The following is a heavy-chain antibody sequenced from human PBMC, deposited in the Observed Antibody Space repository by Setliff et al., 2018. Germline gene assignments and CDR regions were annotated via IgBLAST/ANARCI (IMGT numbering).Heavy chain of an antibody. CDR3: ARDRPPYYYDSSGYHYSAGNFDY. D-gene: IGHD3-22*01. J-gene: IGHJ4*02. V-gene: IGHV1-3*01. CDR1: GYTFTSYA. CDR2: INAGNGNT. Sequence: GASVKVSCKASGYTFTSYAMHWVRQAPGQRLEWMGWINAGNGNTKYSQKFQGRVTITADESTSTAYMELSSLRSEDTAVYYCARDRPPYYYDSSGYHYSAGNFDYWGQGTLVTVSS.